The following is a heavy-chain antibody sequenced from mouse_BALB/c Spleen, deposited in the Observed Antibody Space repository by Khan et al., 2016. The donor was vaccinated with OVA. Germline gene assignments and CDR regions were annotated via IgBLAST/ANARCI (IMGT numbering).Heavy chain of an antibody. Sequence: VQLQQSGPVLVKPGASVKISCNALGYTFSDYNMDWVKQSHGQSLEWLGYIYPNDGGSGYNQKFKTKATLTVDMSSSTAYMELCSLTSKFSAVFYCVRSGYGSFAFWGQGTLVTVS. CDR2: IYPNDGGS. CDR1: GYTFSDYN. J-gene: IGHJ3*01. V-gene: IGHV1S29*02. D-gene: IGHD1-2*01. CDR3: VRSGYGSFAF.